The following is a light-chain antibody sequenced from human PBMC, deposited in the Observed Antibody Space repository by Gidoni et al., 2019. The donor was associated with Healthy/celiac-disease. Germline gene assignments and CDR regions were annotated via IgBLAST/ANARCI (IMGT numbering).Light chain of an antibody. Sequence: DIQMTQPPSSLSASVGDRVTITCRASQSISSYLNWYQQKPGKAPKLLIYAASSLQSGVPSRFSGSGSWTDFTLTISSLQPEDFATYYCQQSYSTPKTFGPGTKVDIK. CDR2: AAS. J-gene: IGKJ3*01. CDR1: QSISSY. V-gene: IGKV1-39*01. CDR3: QQSYSTPKT.